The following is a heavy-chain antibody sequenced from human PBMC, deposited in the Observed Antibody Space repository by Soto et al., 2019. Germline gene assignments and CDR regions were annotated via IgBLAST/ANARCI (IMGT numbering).Heavy chain of an antibody. CDR3: AHRVGLQGNWNGGYFDF. CDR1: GFSLSTGGVG. CDR2: IYWDDDK. V-gene: IGHV2-5*02. D-gene: IGHD1-1*01. Sequence: QITLKESGPTRVRPTQTLTLTCTFSGFSLSTGGVGVGWIRQPPGKALERLALIYWDDDKRYSPSLKSRLTITKDTSGNQVVRTMTNMDPVDTATYYCAHRVGLQGNWNGGYFDFWGQGALVTVSS. J-gene: IGHJ4*02.